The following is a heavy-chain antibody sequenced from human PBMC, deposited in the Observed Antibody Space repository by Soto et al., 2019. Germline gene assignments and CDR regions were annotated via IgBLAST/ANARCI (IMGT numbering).Heavy chain of an antibody. V-gene: IGHV1-18*01. CDR2: ISAYNGNT. CDR3: ARDGRGYCSGGSCHYYYYGMDV. CDR1: GYTFTSYG. J-gene: IGHJ6*02. Sequence: ASVKVSCKASGYTFTSYGISWVRQAPGQGLEWMGWISAYNGNTNYAQKLQGRVTMTTDTSTSTAYMELRSLRSDDTAVYYCARDGRGYCSGGSCHYYYYGMDVWGQGTTVTVSS. D-gene: IGHD2-15*01.